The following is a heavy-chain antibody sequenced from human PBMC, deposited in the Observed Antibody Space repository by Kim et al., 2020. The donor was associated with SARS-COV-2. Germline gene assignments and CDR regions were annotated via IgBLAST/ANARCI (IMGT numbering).Heavy chain of an antibody. V-gene: IGHV1-3*01. Sequence: ADNGKTKSYQKFQGRVTITRDTSASTAYLEVSSLRSEDTAVYYCARAWGYWGQGTLVTVSS. D-gene: IGHD3-16*01. CDR2: ADNGKT. CDR3: ARAWGY. J-gene: IGHJ4*02.